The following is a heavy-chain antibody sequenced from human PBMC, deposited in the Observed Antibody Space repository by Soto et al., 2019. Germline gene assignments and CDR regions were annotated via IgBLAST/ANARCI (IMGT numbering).Heavy chain of an antibody. CDR3: ARAPRSEDIVVVTADSKFDY. CDR2: INHSGST. CDR1: GGSFSGYD. V-gene: IGHV4-34*01. Sequence: SETLSLTGAVCGGSFSGYDWSWIRQPPGKGLEWIGEINHSGSTNYNPSLKSRVTISVDTSKNQLSLRLSSVTAADTAVYYCARAPRSEDIVVVTADSKFDYWGQGTLVTVSS. J-gene: IGHJ4*02. D-gene: IGHD2-2*01.